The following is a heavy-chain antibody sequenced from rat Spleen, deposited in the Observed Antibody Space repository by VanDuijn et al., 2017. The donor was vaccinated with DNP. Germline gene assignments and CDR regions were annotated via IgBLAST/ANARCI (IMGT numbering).Heavy chain of an antibody. Sequence: QVQLKESGPGLVQPSQTLSLTCTVAGFSLTIYNVHWVRQPPGKGREWMGVIWNTGGTRYNSALRSRLTITKDTQYLHMDSLRSEDTATYYCATGVYGGYEDWFAYWGPGTLVTVSS. CDR1: GFSLTIYN. D-gene: IGHD1-11*01. CDR2: IWNTGGT. CDR3: ATGVYGGYEDWFAY. J-gene: IGHJ3*01. V-gene: IGHV2-41*01.